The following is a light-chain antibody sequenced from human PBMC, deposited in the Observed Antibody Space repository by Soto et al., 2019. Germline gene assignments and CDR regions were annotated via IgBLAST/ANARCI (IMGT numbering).Light chain of an antibody. J-gene: IGLJ2*01. V-gene: IGLV2-23*01. CDR2: EGS. CDR3: CSYAGSPNFVL. Sequence: VLTQPASVSESPGQSIIISCTGASSDVGTYSLVSWYRQHPGKAPKLMIYEGSRRPSGVSNRFSGSTSDNTASLTISGPQAEDEADYYCCSYAGSPNFVLFGGGTKVTVL. CDR1: SSDVGTYSL.